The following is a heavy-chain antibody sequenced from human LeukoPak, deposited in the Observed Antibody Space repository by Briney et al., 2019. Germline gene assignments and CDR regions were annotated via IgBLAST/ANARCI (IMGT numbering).Heavy chain of an antibody. D-gene: IGHD6-19*01. V-gene: IGHV1-24*01. J-gene: IGHJ4*02. CDR2: FDPEDGET. Sequence: ASVMVSCKVSGYTLTELSMHWVRQAPGKGLEWMGGFDPEDGETIYAQKFQGRVTMTEDTSTDTAYMELSSLRSEDTAVYYCATDPRGVAGTLDYWGQGTLVTVSS. CDR3: ATDPRGVAGTLDY. CDR1: GYTLTELS.